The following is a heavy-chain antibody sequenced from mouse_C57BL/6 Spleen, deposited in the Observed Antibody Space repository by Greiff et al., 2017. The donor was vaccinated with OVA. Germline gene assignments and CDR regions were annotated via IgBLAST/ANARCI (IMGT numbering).Heavy chain of an antibody. CDR1: GYSITSGYY. J-gene: IGHJ4*01. CDR3: AREGFITNSMDY. CDR2: ISYDGSN. V-gene: IGHV3-6*01. Sequence: EVQLQPSGPGLVKPSQSLSLTCSVTGYSITSGYYWNWLRQFPGNKLEWMGYISYDGSNNYNPSLKNRISITRDTSKNQFFLKLNSVTTEDTATYYCAREGFITNSMDYWGQGTSVTVSS. D-gene: IGHD1-1*01.